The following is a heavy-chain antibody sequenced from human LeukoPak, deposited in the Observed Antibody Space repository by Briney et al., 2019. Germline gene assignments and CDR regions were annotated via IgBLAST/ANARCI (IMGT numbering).Heavy chain of an antibody. CDR2: ISTYSGNT. J-gene: IGHJ4*02. Sequence: GASVKVSCKASGYIFTSYGINWVRQAPGQGLEWMGWISTYSGNTKYAQKFQGRVIMTTDTSTSTVYMQLRSLTSDDTAVYYCARDRALGELFDLFGYWGQGTLVTASS. CDR1: GYIFTSYG. CDR3: ARDRALGELFDLFGY. V-gene: IGHV1-18*01. D-gene: IGHD3-10*01.